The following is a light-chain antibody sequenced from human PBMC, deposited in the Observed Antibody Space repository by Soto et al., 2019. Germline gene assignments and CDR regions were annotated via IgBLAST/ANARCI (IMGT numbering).Light chain of an antibody. V-gene: IGKV1-5*03. CDR1: QTISSW. CDR2: RAS. CDR3: QHYDSYSGT. J-gene: IGKJ3*01. Sequence: DIQMTQSPSTLSASVGDRVTITCRASQTISSWLAWYQQKPGKAPKLLIYRASSLESGVPSRFSGSGSGAEFTLTISSPQPDDFATYSCQHYDSYSGTFGPGTEVDIK.